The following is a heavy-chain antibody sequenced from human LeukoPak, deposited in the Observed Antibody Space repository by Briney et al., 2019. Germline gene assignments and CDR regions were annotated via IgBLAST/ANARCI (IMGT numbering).Heavy chain of an antibody. CDR3: ARDPGDTDWYNFDF. Sequence: SETLSLTCTVSGGSLSGHFWSWSRRPPGKGLENIGYIHSSGSTNYNPSYKSRVTVSLEMSKNQFSLSLSSVTAADTAVYYCARDPGDTDWYNFDFWGQGILVTVSS. J-gene: IGHJ4*02. D-gene: IGHD3-9*01. CDR1: GGSLSGHF. CDR2: IHSSGST. V-gene: IGHV4-59*11.